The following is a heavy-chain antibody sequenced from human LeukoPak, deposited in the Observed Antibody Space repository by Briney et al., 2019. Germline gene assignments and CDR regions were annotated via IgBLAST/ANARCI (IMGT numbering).Heavy chain of an antibody. CDR1: GGSISSGDYY. Sequence: KPSETLSLTCTVSGGSISSGDYYWSWIRQPPGKGLEWIGYIYYSGSTYYNPSLKSRVTISVDTSKNQFSLKLSSVTAADTAVYYCARYSRRAAGVDYWGQGTLVTVSS. CDR3: ARYSRRAAGVDY. V-gene: IGHV4-30-4*01. J-gene: IGHJ4*02. CDR2: IYYSGST. D-gene: IGHD6-13*01.